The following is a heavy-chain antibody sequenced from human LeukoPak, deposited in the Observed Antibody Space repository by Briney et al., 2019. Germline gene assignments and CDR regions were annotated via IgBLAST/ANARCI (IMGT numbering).Heavy chain of an antibody. CDR1: GFSIEDFG. Sequence: GGSLRLSCEASGFSIEDFGMSWVRQPPGKGLEWVSGVTWNGGSTGYAASVEGRFTTSRDNAKNSLYLQMNCLRAEDTALYYCAMKFSRDYYYMDVWGKGTTVTVPS. CDR3: AMKFSRDYYYMDV. V-gene: IGHV3-20*04. CDR2: VTWNGGST. J-gene: IGHJ6*03.